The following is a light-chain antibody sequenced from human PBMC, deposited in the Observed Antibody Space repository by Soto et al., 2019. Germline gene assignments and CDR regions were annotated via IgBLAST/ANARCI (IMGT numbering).Light chain of an antibody. CDR3: SSYKSDSSYV. CDR1: SSDVGLYDY. Sequence: VLTQPASVSGSPGQSITISCTGTSSDVGLYDYVSWYQQHPGKAPQLMIYAVSNRPSGVSNRFSASKSGNTASLFISGLQAEDEADYYCSSYKSDSSYVSGSGTKVTVL. CDR2: AVS. V-gene: IGLV2-14*01. J-gene: IGLJ1*01.